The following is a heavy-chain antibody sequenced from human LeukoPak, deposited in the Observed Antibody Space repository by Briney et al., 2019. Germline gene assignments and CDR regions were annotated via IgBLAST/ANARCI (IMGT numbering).Heavy chain of an antibody. J-gene: IGHJ3*02. D-gene: IGHD3-22*01. CDR1: GFTFSSYS. CDR2: ISSSSSYI. CDR3: ARDSGSYYDSSGLDAFDI. Sequence: PGGSLRLSCAASGFTFSSYSMNWVRQAPGKGLEWVSSISSSSSYIYYADSVKGRFTISRDNAKNSLYLQMNSLRAEDTAVYYCARDSGSYYDSSGLDAFDIWGQGTMVTVSS. V-gene: IGHV3-21*01.